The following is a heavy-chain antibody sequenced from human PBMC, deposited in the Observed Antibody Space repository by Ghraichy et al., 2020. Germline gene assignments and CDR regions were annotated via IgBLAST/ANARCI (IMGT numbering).Heavy chain of an antibody. J-gene: IGHJ4*02. CDR1: GGSLRGYF. V-gene: IGHV4-34*01. D-gene: IGHD2-21*02. CDR3: AVAYCGGDCYSTALTYYFDY. CDR2: INHSGST. Sequence: SETLSLTCAVHGGSLRGYFWSWVRQPPGKGLEWIGEINHSGSTNYNPSLKSRVTISVDTSKNQFSLRLTSVTAADTALYYCAVAYCGGDCYSTALTYYFDYWGQGALVTVSS.